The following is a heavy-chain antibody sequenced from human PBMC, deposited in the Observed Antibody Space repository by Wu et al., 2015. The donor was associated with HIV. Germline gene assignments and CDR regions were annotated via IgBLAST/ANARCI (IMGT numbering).Heavy chain of an antibody. CDR1: GYTLSALS. CDR2: MNPNSGNT. V-gene: IGHV1-8*01. D-gene: IGHD6-19*01. J-gene: IGHJ4*02. CDR3: ARGTVAVAFDY. Sequence: QVHLIQSGAEVKEPGASVKVSCKVSGYTLSALSIHWVRQATGQGLEWMGWMNPNSGNTGYAQKFQGRVTMTRNTSISTAYMELSSLRSEDTAVYYCARGTVAVAFDYWARERWSPSPQ.